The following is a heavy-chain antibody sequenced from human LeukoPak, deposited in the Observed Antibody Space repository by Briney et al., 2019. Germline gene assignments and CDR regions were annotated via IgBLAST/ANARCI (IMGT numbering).Heavy chain of an antibody. V-gene: IGHV3-30*18. CDR1: GSTIESYG. D-gene: IGHD6-13*01. CDR3: AKDNWQRRVRGYYGRVV. J-gene: IGHJ6*02. CDR2: VSCDGSKK. Sequence: PGGSLRVSCAASGSTIESYGMDWVRQAPGKGLDWVAGVSCDGSKKHYADSVKGRFTISRDNSKHTVYLQMNSLRAEDTASYYCAKDNWQRRVRGYYGRVVWGQGPRLSV.